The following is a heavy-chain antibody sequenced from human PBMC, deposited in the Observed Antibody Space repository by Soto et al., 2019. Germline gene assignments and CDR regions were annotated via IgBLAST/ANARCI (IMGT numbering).Heavy chain of an antibody. J-gene: IGHJ4*02. V-gene: IGHV1-24*01. D-gene: IGHD3-10*01. CDR2: FDGEDGQT. CDR3: GIPGATGHIDY. CDR1: GYSFSEMS. Sequence: QVQLVQSGAEVTEPGASVKVSCKVSGYSFSEMSMHWVRQTPEKGLEWMGSFDGEDGQTMYAQKYQGRVTMTEYTSADTAYMALSSLRSDDTAVDYSGIPGATGHIDYWGQGSGVTVS.